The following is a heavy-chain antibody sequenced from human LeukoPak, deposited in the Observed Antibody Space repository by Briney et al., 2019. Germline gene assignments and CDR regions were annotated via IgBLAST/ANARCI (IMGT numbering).Heavy chain of an antibody. CDR2: IYHSGST. Sequence: SETLSLTCTVSGGSISSGGYYWSWIRQPPGKGLEWIGYIYHSGSTYYNPSLKSRVTISVDRSKNQFSLKLSSVTAADTAVYYCARDLGSGYAFDIWGQGTMVTVSS. J-gene: IGHJ3*02. CDR1: GGSISSGGYY. V-gene: IGHV4-30-2*01. D-gene: IGHD3-3*01. CDR3: ARDLGSGYAFDI.